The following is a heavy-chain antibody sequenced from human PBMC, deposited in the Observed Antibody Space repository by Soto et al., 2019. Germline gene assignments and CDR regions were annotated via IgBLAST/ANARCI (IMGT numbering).Heavy chain of an antibody. CDR2: ISSDSRYI. V-gene: IGHV3-48*02. J-gene: IGHJ6*02. Sequence: GGSLRLSCAASGFTLSNYAVNWVRQAPGKGLEWVSYISSDSRYIYHGDSVKGRFTISRDNARNSVDLQMNSLRDEDTAVYYCARIKLVDFFFNKKDVYDMDVWGQGTPVTVSS. D-gene: IGHD2-15*01. CDR3: ARIKLVDFFFNKKDVYDMDV. CDR1: GFTLSNYA.